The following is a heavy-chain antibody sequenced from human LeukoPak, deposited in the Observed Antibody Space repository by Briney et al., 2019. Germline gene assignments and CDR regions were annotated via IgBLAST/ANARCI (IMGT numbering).Heavy chain of an antibody. CDR1: GYTFSNSG. Sequence: ASVKVSCKTSGYTFSNSGLHWVGQAPGQSLEGMGWINAGNGNTKYSQKFQDRLTITRDTSASTVYMELNSPKSEDTAMYYCARGRGLIGTSRFDPWGQGTLVIVSS. CDR3: ARGRGLIGTSRFDP. V-gene: IGHV1-3*01. CDR2: INAGNGNT. J-gene: IGHJ5*02. D-gene: IGHD3-10*01.